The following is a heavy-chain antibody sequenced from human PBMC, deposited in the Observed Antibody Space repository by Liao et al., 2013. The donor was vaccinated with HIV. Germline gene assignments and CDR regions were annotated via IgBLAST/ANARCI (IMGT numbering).Heavy chain of an antibody. J-gene: IGHJ6*03. V-gene: IGHV4-28*03. Sequence: QVQLQESGPGLVKPSDTLSLTCGVSGYSISSSNWWGWIRQPPGKGLEWIGYIYYSGSTKYNPSLKSRVTISVDTSKNQFSLKLSSVTAADTAVYYCARGDYYDSSGSTSWYYMDVWGKGTTVTVSS. CDR3: ARGDYYDSSGSTSWYYMDV. CDR1: GYSISSSNW. CDR2: IYYSGST. D-gene: IGHD3-22*01.